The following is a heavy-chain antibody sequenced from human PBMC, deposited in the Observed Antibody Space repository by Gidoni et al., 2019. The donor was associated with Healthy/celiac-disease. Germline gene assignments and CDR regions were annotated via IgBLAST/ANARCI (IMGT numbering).Heavy chain of an antibody. CDR2: IKHGGST. CDR1: GGSFSGYS. D-gene: IGHD3-3*01. Sequence: QVQLQQWGAGLLKPSETLSLTCAVFGGSFSGYSWRWSRQPPGKGLAWIGEIKHGGSTNYHPSLKSRVTISVDTSKNQFSRKLSSVTSADTAVYYCARVARRITMFGAARAEYFQHWGQGTLVTVSS. J-gene: IGHJ1*01. CDR3: ARVARRITMFGAARAEYFQH. V-gene: IGHV4-34*01.